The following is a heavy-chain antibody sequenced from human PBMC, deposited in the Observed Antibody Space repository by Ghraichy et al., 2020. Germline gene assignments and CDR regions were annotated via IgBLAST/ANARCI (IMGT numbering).Heavy chain of an antibody. D-gene: IGHD3-3*01. V-gene: IGHV2-5*01. Sequence: SLTASGVGVAWIRQPPGKAPEWLGLISWNDDKRYSPSLKSRLTITKDISKNQVVLTMTNMDPVDTATYYCAHTGVVTSETLDYWGQRTLVTVSS. CDR3: AHTGVVTSETLDY. CDR1: SLTASGVG. CDR2: ISWNDDK. J-gene: IGHJ4*02.